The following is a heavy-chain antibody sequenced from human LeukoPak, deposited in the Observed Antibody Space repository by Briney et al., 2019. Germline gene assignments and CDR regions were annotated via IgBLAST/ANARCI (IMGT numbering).Heavy chain of an antibody. V-gene: IGHV3-30*18. CDR1: GFTFSSYA. J-gene: IGHJ4*02. CDR3: AKDSGSGVYDY. Sequence: GGSLRLSCAASGFTFSSYAMHWVRQAPGKGLEWVAVISYDGSNKYYADSVKGRFTISRDNSKNTLYLQMNSLRAEDTAVYYCAKDSGSGVYDYWGQGTLVTVSS. CDR2: ISYDGSNK. D-gene: IGHD6-19*01.